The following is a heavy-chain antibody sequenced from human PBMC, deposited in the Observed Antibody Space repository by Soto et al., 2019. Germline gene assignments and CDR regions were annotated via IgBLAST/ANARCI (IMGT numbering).Heavy chain of an antibody. CDR3: ARVNKQQLVLKVSGQPYNWFDP. CDR2: ISAYNGNT. J-gene: IGHJ5*02. V-gene: IGHV1-18*01. CDR1: GYTFTSYG. Sequence: GASVKPSCKASGYTFTSYGISWVRQAPGQGLEWMGWISAYNGNTNYAQKLQGRVTMTTDTSTSTAYMELRSLRSDDTAVYYCARVNKQQLVLKVSGQPYNWFDPWGQGTLVTVSS. D-gene: IGHD6-13*01.